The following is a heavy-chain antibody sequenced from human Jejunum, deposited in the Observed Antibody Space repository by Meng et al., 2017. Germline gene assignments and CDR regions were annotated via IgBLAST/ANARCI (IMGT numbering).Heavy chain of an antibody. D-gene: IGHD3-10*01. Sequence: GESLKISCAASGFTFSTYSMNWVRQAPGKGLEWVSSISISSTYIYYADSVRGRFTISRDNAENSLYLQMNSLRAEDTAVYFCARDLGAGGSGSYLDYCGQGTLVTVSS. V-gene: IGHV3-21*01. CDR1: GFTFSTYS. CDR2: ISISSTYI. J-gene: IGHJ4*02. CDR3: ARDLGAGGSGSYLDY.